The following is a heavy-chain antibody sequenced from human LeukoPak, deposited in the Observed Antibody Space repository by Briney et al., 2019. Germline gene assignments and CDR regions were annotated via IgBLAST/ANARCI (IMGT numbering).Heavy chain of an antibody. Sequence: ASVKVSCKASGYTFTGYYIHWVRQAPGQGLEWMGWINPNSGGTNYAQKFQGRVTMTRDTSISTAYMELSRLRSDDTAVYYCARDSLITMINFDYWGQGTLVTVSS. CDR3: ARDSLITMINFDY. CDR1: GYTFTGYY. CDR2: INPNSGGT. V-gene: IGHV1-2*02. J-gene: IGHJ4*02. D-gene: IGHD3-22*01.